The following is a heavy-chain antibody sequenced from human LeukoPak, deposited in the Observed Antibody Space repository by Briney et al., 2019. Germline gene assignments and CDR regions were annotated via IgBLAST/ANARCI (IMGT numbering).Heavy chain of an antibody. CDR1: GFTFSSYA. CDR3: ARVRYDYGDYVGAFDI. Sequence: GGCLTLFCAAAGFTFSSYAMHSARHAAGKGLGWRAVISFDGSNKYYADSVKGRFTISRDNSKNTLYLQMKSLGAEDTAVYYCARVRYDYGDYVGAFDIWGQGTMVTVSS. J-gene: IGHJ3*02. CDR2: ISFDGSNK. D-gene: IGHD4-17*01. V-gene: IGHV3-30-3*01.